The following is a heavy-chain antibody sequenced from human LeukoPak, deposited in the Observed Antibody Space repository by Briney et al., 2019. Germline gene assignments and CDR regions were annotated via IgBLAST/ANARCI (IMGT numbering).Heavy chain of an antibody. J-gene: IGHJ4*02. CDR2: MSSSSTII. V-gene: IGHV3-48*02. Sequence: PGGSLRLSCAASGFTFSSYSMNWVRQAPGKGLGWVSYMSSSSTIIYYADSVKGRSTISRDNAKISLYLQMNSLRDEDTAVYYCARDVGYDLGYWGQGTLVTVSS. D-gene: IGHD5-12*01. CDR1: GFTFSSYS. CDR3: ARDVGYDLGY.